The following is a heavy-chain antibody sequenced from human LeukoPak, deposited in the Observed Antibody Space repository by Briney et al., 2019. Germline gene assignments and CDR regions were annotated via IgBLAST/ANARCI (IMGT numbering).Heavy chain of an antibody. CDR3: AKVESRLGTYQYIY. CDR2: ISGSGGST. V-gene: IGHV3-23*01. Sequence: GGSLRLSCAASGFTFSSYAMSWVRQAPGKGLEWVSAISGSGGSTYYADSVKGRFTISRDNSKNTLYLQMNSLRAEDTAVYYCAKVESRLGTYQYIYWGQGTLVTVSS. J-gene: IGHJ4*02. CDR1: GFTFSSYA. D-gene: IGHD6-6*01.